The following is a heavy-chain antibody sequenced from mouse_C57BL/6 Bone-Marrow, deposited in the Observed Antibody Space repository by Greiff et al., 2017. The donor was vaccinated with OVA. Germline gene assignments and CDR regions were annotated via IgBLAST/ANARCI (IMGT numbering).Heavy chain of an antibody. CDR2: ISSGSSTI. CDR1: GFTFSDYG. J-gene: IGHJ1*03. V-gene: IGHV5-17*01. D-gene: IGHD2-3*01. Sequence: EVQRVESGGGLVKPGGSLKLSCAASGFTFSDYGMHWVRQAPEKGLEWVAYISSGSSTIYYADTVKGRFTISRDNAKNTLFLQMTSLRSEDTAMYYCARNGGYYGYWYFDVWGTGTTVTVSS. CDR3: ARNGGYYGYWYFDV.